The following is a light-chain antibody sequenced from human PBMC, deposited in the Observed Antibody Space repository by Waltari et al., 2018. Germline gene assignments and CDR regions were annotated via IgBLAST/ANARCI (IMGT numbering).Light chain of an antibody. CDR2: DVS. CDR1: SGDVGASAF. V-gene: IGLV2-14*03. J-gene: IGLJ3*02. Sequence: QSALTQPASVSGSPGQSIIISCTGTSGDVGASAFVSWYQQHPGKAPKLMIYDVSNRPSGVSNRFSDSKSGNTASLTISGLQAEDEADYYGCSQTTIRTWVFGEGTKLTVL. CDR3: CSQTTIRTWV.